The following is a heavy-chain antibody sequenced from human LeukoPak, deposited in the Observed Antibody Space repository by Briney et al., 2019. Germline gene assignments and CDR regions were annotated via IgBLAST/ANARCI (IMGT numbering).Heavy chain of an antibody. D-gene: IGHD5-24*01. CDR1: GYTFTRYQ. CDR3: AKVRDSSH. Sequence: ASVKVSCKASGYTFTRYQIHWVRQAPGQGPEWMGIIYPSGGSTNYAQKFQGRVTMTRDMSTSTVYMELSSLRSEDTAVYYCAKVRDSSHWGQGTLVNVSS. J-gene: IGHJ4*02. CDR2: IYPSGGST. V-gene: IGHV1-46*01.